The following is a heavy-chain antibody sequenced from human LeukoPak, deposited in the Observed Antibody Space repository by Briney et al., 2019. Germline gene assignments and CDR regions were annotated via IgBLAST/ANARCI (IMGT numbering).Heavy chain of an antibody. CDR1: GGSISSYY. CDR2: IYTSGST. CDR3: VGQKWGYSSSSSDYYYYMDV. D-gene: IGHD6-6*01. J-gene: IGHJ6*03. Sequence: SETLSLTCTVSGGSISSYYWSWIRQPAGKGLEWIGRIYTSGSTNYNPSLKSRVTMSVDTSKNQFSLKLSSVTAADTAVYYCVGQKWGYSSSSSDYYYYMDVWAKGPRSPSP. V-gene: IGHV4-4*07.